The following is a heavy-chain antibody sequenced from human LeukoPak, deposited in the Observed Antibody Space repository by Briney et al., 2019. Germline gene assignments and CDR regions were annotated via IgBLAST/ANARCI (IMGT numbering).Heavy chain of an antibody. CDR3: ATNRAGTYDRPFEI. CDR1: SGSINNHY. J-gene: IGHJ3*02. D-gene: IGHD1-26*01. V-gene: IGHV4-59*08. CDR2: IHYTGTT. Sequence: SETLSLTCIVSSGSINNHYWTWIRQTPGKGLEWIGDIHYTGTTKYNPSLKSRVTISVDTSKNQFSLELNSVTATDTAVYFCATNRAGTYDRPFEIWGQGTMVTVSS.